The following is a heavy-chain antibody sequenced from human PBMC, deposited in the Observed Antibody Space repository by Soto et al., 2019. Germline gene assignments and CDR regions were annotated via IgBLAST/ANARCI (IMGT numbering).Heavy chain of an antibody. D-gene: IGHD3-22*01. Sequence: VESLKISCXGSVDSFTNYWIRWVLDVPGKGLEWMGVIYPRDSDTKYSPSFQGQVTISADKSTSTAYLQWSSLKASDTAMYYCATHPYYFDSSAYYTWGQGTLVTVSS. CDR2: IYPRDSDT. V-gene: IGHV5-51*01. CDR3: ATHPYYFDSSAYYT. J-gene: IGHJ5*02. CDR1: VDSFTNYW.